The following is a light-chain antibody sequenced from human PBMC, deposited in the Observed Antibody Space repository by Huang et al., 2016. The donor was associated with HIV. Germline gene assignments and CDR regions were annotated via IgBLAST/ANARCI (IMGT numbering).Light chain of an antibody. Sequence: ETVLTQSPATLSVSPGERATLSCRASQSVSGSLAWYQQKPGPAPRLLIYGATTRASGVPARFSGSGSGTEFTLTISSLQSEDFAVYYCQQYNNFYTFGPGTRVDIK. V-gene: IGKV3-15*01. CDR2: GAT. J-gene: IGKJ3*01. CDR1: QSVSGS. CDR3: QQYNNFYT.